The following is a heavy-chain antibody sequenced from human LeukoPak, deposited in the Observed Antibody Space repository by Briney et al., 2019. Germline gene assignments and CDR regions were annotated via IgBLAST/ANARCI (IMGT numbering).Heavy chain of an antibody. CDR3: ARLGIAAAGRPFDY. D-gene: IGHD6-13*01. Sequence: PGGSLRLSRAASGFTFDDYGMSWVRQAPGKGLEWVSGINWSGGSTGYADSVKGRFTISRDNAKNSLYLQMNSLRAEDTALYYCARLGIAAAGRPFDYWGQGNLVTVSS. J-gene: IGHJ4*02. CDR2: INWSGGST. V-gene: IGHV3-20*04. CDR1: GFTFDDYG.